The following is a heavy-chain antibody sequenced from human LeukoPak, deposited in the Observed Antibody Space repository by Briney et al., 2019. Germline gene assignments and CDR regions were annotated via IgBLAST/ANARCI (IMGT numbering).Heavy chain of an antibody. CDR3: ASGRFSYESTEKRIESVAFDI. V-gene: IGHV4-34*01. Sequence: PSETLSLLCAVYGGSFSNCYWSWIRQPPGKGREWIGEMDHSGSSNYYTSLKSRVTISGDTSKSQFSLKVNSVTAADAAIYYRASGRFSYESTEKRIESVAFDIWGQGTMVTVSS. CDR1: GGSFSNCY. D-gene: IGHD3-22*01. CDR2: MDHSGSS. J-gene: IGHJ3*02.